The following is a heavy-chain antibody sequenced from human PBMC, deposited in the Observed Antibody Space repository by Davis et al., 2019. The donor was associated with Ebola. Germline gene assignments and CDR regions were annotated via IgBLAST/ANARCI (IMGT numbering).Heavy chain of an antibody. D-gene: IGHD3-3*01. V-gene: IGHV3-30-3*01. J-gene: IGHJ6*02. CDR1: GFTFSSYA. Sequence: PGGSLRLSCAASGFTFSSYAMHWVRQAPGKGLEWVAVISYDGSNKYYADSVKGRFTISRDNSKNTLYLQMNSLRAEDTAVYYCAREGAIFGVVVDYYYGMDVWGQGTTVTVSS. CDR3: AREGAIFGVVVDYYYGMDV. CDR2: ISYDGSNK.